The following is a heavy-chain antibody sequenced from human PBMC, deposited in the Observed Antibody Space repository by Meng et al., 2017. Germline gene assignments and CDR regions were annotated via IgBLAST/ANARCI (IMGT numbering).Heavy chain of an antibody. CDR1: GDSISSRNW. V-gene: IGHV4-4*02. CDR2: IYHTGTT. J-gene: IGHJ4*02. D-gene: IGHD3-22*01. Sequence: QVQLQESGPGLVKPSGTLSLTCAVSGDSISSRNWWSWVRQPPGTGLEWIGEIYHTGTTGYNPSLKRRATISIDTSNTHFSLKLSSVTAADTAVYFCARRYDGSGYLAHWGLGTLVTVSS. CDR3: ARRYDGSGYLAH.